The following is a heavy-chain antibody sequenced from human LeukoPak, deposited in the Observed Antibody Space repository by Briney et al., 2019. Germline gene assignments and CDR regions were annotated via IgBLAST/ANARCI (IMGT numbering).Heavy chain of an antibody. CDR2: ISAYNGNT. J-gene: IGHJ4*02. Sequence: GASVEVSCKASGYTFTSYGISWVRQAPGQGLEWMGWISAYNGNTNYAQKLQGRVTMTTDTSTSTAYMELRSLRSDDTAVYYCARDRPYDFWSGYSRFDYWGQGTLVTVSS. D-gene: IGHD3-3*01. CDR3: ARDRPYDFWSGYSRFDY. V-gene: IGHV1-18*01. CDR1: GYTFTSYG.